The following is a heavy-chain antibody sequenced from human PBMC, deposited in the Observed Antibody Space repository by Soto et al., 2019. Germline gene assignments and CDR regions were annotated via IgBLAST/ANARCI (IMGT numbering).Heavy chain of an antibody. J-gene: IGHJ4*02. Sequence: EVQLLESGGGLVQPGGSLRLSCAVSGFTFSSYAMSWVRQAPGRGLEWISASSGSDGTTWYADSVRGRFTISRDNAKNTLYLQMDSLRAEDTAVYYCTRAGNYRFDYWGQGTLVTVSS. V-gene: IGHV3-23*01. CDR3: TRAGNYRFDY. D-gene: IGHD1-7*01. CDR1: GFTFSSYA. CDR2: SSGSDGTT.